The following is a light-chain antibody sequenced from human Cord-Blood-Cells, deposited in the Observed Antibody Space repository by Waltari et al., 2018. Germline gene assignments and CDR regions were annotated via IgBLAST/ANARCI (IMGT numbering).Light chain of an antibody. CDR2: RNN. V-gene: IGLV1-47*01. CDR1: SSNIGSNY. Sequence: QSVLTQPPSASGSPGQRVTISRSGSSSNIGSNYVYWYQQLPGTAPKLLIYRNNQRPSGVPDRFSGSKSGTSASLAISGLRSEDEADYYCAAWDDNLSGWVFGGGTKLTVL. J-gene: IGLJ3*02. CDR3: AAWDDNLSGWV.